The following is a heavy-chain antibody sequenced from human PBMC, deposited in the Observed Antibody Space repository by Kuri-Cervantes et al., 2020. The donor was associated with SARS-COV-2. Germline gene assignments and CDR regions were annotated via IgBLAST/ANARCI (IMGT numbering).Heavy chain of an antibody. D-gene: IGHD3-22*01. V-gene: IGHV1-2*04. Sequence: ASVKVSCKASGYTFSDYSNYYMYWVRQAPGQGLEWMGWINPNSGGTNYAQKFQGWVTMTRDTSISTVYMELSRLRSDDTAVYYCARSTPFRRLGVISQGGAFDIWGQGTMVTVSS. CDR3: ARSTPFRRLGVISQGGAFDI. J-gene: IGHJ3*02. CDR2: INPNSGGT. CDR1: GYTFSDYSNYY.